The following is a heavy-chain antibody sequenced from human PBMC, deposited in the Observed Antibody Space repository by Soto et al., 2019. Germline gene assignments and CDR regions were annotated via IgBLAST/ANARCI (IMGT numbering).Heavy chain of an antibody. J-gene: IGHJ3*02. Sequence: EVQLLESGGGLVQPGGSLEVSCRASGFNFGNYVMSWVRQAPGKGPEWVSSVGGDASDTHYADSVRGRFTISRDNSKNTLYLHMNSLRAEDTAIYFCAKDFIPRNSIYDPFDIWGQGTTVSVSS. D-gene: IGHD2-21*01. CDR1: GFNFGNYV. CDR2: VGGDASDT. CDR3: AKDFIPRNSIYDPFDI. V-gene: IGHV3-23*01.